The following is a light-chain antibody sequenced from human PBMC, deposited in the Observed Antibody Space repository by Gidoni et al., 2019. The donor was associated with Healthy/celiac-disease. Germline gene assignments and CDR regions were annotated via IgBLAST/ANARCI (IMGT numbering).Light chain of an antibody. CDR3: QQSYSTPPIT. V-gene: IGKV1-39*01. CDR1: QSISSY. J-gene: IGKJ5*01. CDR2: AAS. Sequence: DSHPIQPPSSLSASVGDRVTITCRASQSISSYLNWYQQKPGKAPKLLVYAASSLQSGVPSRFSGSGSGTDFTLTISSLQPEDFATYYCQQSYSTPPITFGQGTRLEIK.